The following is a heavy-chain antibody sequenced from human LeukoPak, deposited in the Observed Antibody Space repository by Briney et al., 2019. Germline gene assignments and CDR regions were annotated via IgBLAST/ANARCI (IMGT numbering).Heavy chain of an antibody. D-gene: IGHD6-19*01. CDR1: GVTLSSYA. J-gene: IGHJ4*02. CDR3: AKDRGSGWFGSDY. Sequence: GGSLRLSCAASGVTLSSYAMSWARQAPGKGLEWVSGITINGGRTYYADSVKGRFTISRDNSKNTLNLQMNSLRAEDTAVYYCAKDRGSGWFGSDYWGQGTLVTVSS. V-gene: IGHV3-23*01. CDR2: ITINGGRT.